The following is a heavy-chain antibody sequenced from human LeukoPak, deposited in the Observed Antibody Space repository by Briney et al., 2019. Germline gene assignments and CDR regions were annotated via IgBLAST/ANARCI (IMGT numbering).Heavy chain of an antibody. Sequence: PSETLSLTCTVSGYSISSGYYWGWIRQPPGEGLEWIGSIYHSGSTYYNPSLKSRVTISVDTSKNQFSLKLSSVTAADTAVYYCARGRALFRSYGLMYYFDYWGQGTLVTVSS. CDR1: GYSISSGYY. D-gene: IGHD5-18*01. CDR3: ARGRALFRSYGLMYYFDY. J-gene: IGHJ4*02. V-gene: IGHV4-38-2*02. CDR2: IYHSGST.